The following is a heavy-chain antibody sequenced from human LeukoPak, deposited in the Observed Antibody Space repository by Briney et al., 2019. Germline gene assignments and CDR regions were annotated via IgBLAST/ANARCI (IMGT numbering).Heavy chain of an antibody. V-gene: IGHV3-74*01. CDR3: ARELPREVTLDH. Sequence: PGGSLRLSCAASGFTFSTYEMHWVRQAPGKGLVWVSRINADGSRTGYADSVKGRFTFSRDNARNTLYLQMNSLRAEDTAVYYCARELPREVTLDHWGQGTLVTVSS. CDR2: INADGSRT. D-gene: IGHD2-21*02. CDR1: GFTFSTYE. J-gene: IGHJ4*02.